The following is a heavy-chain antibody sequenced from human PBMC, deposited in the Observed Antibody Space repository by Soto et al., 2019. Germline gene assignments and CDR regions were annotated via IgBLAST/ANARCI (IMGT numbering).Heavy chain of an antibody. Sequence: GSVKVSCKASGYTFTGYYMHWVRQAPGQGLEWMGWINPNSGGTNYAQKFQGRVTMTRDTSISTAYMELSRLRSDDTAVYYCARAYDYGEDFDYWGQGTLVTVSS. CDR2: INPNSGGT. D-gene: IGHD4-17*01. V-gene: IGHV1-2*02. CDR1: GYTFTGYY. CDR3: ARAYDYGEDFDY. J-gene: IGHJ4*02.